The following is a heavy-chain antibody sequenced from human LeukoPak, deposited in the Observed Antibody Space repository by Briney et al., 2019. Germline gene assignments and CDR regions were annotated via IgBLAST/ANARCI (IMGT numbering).Heavy chain of an antibody. Sequence: GGSLRLSCAASGFTFSSYSMNWVRQAPGKGLEWVSYISSGSSTIYYADSVKGRFTISRDNAKNSLYLQMNSLRAEDTAVYYCARDGYSGSYNDAFDIWGQGTMVTVSS. J-gene: IGHJ3*02. CDR1: GFTFSSYS. D-gene: IGHD1-26*01. V-gene: IGHV3-48*04. CDR3: ARDGYSGSYNDAFDI. CDR2: ISSGSSTI.